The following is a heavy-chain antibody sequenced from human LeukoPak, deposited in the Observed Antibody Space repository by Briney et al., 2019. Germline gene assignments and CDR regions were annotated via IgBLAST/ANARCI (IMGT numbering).Heavy chain of an antibody. Sequence: ASVKVSCKASGYTFTGYYMHWVRQAPGQGLEWMGWINPNSGGTNYAQKFQGRVTMTRDTSISTAYMELSRLRSDDTAVYYCARDRGARFLEWLLYGMDVWGQGTTVTVSS. CDR3: ARDRGARFLEWLLYGMDV. V-gene: IGHV1-2*02. J-gene: IGHJ6*02. CDR2: INPNSGGT. CDR1: GYTFTGYY. D-gene: IGHD3-3*01.